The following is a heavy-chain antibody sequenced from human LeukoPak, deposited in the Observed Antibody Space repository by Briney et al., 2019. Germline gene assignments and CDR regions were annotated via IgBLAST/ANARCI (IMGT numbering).Heavy chain of an antibody. CDR1: GYTFTSYG. J-gene: IGHJ4*02. V-gene: IGHV1-18*01. CDR3: ARVLAAAAYFDY. Sequence: GASVKVSCKASGYTFTSYGISWVRQAPGQGLEWMGWISAYNGNTNYAQKLQGRVTMTRDTSTSTVYMELSSLRSEDTAVYYCARVLAAAAYFDYWGQGTLVTVSS. D-gene: IGHD6-13*01. CDR2: ISAYNGNT.